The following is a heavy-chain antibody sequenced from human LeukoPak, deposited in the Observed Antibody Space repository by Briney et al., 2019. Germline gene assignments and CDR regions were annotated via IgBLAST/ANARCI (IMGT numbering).Heavy chain of an antibody. CDR1: GFGFSNYW. J-gene: IGHJ4*02. CDR2: IKEDGSVI. CDR3: ATGRWFGEFAGSAFED. D-gene: IGHD3-10*01. V-gene: IGHV3-7*01. Sequence: PGGSLRLSCLGSGFGFSNYWMTWLRQAPGEGLEWVANIKEDGSVIYYADSVKGRFTISRDNAKNSVYLQMNSLRVEDTALYSCATGRWFGEFAGSAFEDWGQGTLVTVSS.